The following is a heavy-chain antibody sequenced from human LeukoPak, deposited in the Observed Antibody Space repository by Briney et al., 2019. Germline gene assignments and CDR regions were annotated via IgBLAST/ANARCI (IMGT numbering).Heavy chain of an antibody. CDR2: IYSGGST. V-gene: IGHV3-53*01. Sequence: PGGFLRLSCAASGFTVSSNYMSWVRQAPGKGLEWVSVIYSGGSTYYADSVKGRFTISRDNSKNTLYLQMNSLRAEDTAVYYCAREERGYSYGAFDYWGQGTLVTVSS. CDR1: GFTVSSNY. CDR3: AREERGYSYGAFDY. J-gene: IGHJ4*02. D-gene: IGHD5-18*01.